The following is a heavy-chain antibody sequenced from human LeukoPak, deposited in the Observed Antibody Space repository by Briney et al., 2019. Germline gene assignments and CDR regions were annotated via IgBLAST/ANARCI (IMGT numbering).Heavy chain of an antibody. Sequence: ASVKVSCKASGYTFTGHYMHWVRQAPGQGLEWMGWINPNSGGTNYAQRFQGRVTMTRDTSISTAYMKLSSLTSEDTAVYYCARDNSVGDIAWWFDPWGQGTLVTVSS. D-gene: IGHD1-26*01. CDR2: INPNSGGT. V-gene: IGHV1-2*02. J-gene: IGHJ5*02. CDR3: ARDNSVGDIAWWFDP. CDR1: GYTFTGHY.